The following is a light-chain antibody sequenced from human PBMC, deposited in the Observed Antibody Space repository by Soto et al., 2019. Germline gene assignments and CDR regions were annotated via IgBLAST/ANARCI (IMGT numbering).Light chain of an antibody. CDR3: QQYNNWPRT. J-gene: IGKJ1*01. CDR2: GAS. Sequence: EIVMTQSPATLSVSPGERATLSCRASQSVSSNLAWYQQKPGQAPRLLIYGASTRATGIPARFSGSGSGTEFTLTISSLQSEEFEVNYCQQYNNWPRTFGQGTKVEIK. CDR1: QSVSSN. V-gene: IGKV3-15*01.